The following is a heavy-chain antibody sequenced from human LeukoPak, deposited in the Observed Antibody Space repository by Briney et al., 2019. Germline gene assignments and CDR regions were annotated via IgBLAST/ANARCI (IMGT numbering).Heavy chain of an antibody. CDR1: GFTFSSYE. CDR2: ISSSGSTI. V-gene: IGHV3-48*03. J-gene: IGHJ4*02. CDR3: ARVRGRDILTGYDY. Sequence: RGSLRLSCAASGFTFSSYEMNWVRQAPGKGLEWVSYISSSGSTIYYADSVEGRFTISRDNAKNSLYLQMNSLRAEDTAVYYCARVRGRDILTGYDYWGQGTLVTVSS. D-gene: IGHD3-9*01.